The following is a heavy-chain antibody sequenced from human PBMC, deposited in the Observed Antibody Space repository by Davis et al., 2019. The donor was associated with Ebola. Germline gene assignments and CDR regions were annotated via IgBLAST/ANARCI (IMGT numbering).Heavy chain of an antibody. Sequence: GESLKISCAASGFTFSKYWMHWVRQTPGKGLMWVSRINSDGSSSTREYADSVKGRFTISRDNAKNTLFLQMNSLRVDDTAVYYCARGLSGTYGFDYWGQGTLVTVSS. J-gene: IGHJ4*02. CDR2: INSDGSSS. CDR3: ARGLSGTYGFDY. CDR1: GFTFSKYW. D-gene: IGHD1-26*01. V-gene: IGHV3-74*03.